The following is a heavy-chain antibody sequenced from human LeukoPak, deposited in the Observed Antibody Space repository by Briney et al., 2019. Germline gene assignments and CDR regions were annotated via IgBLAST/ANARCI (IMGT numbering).Heavy chain of an antibody. D-gene: IGHD4-11*01. CDR1: GGSISSGGYS. CDR2: IYYSGST. V-gene: IGHV4-31*11. Sequence: PSQTLSLTCAASGGSISSGGYSWSWIRQHPGKGLEWIGYIYYSGSTYYNPSLKSRVTISVDTSKNQFSLKLSSVTAADTAVYYCARDRDDYSNYEKDYYYYYGMDVWGQGTTVTVSS. J-gene: IGHJ6*02. CDR3: ARDRDDYSNYEKDYYYYYGMDV.